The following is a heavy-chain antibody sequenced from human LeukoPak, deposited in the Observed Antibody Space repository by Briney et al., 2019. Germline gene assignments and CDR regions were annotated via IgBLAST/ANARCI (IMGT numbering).Heavy chain of an antibody. V-gene: IGHV4-39*07. J-gene: IGHJ4*02. CDR3: ARGQWLRGVFDY. CDR2: IYYSGSP. Sequence: SETLSLTCTVSGGSISSSSYYWGWIRQPPGKGLEWIGSIYYSGSPYYNPSLKSRVTISVDTSKNQFSLKLSSVTAADTAVYYCARGQWLRGVFDYWGQGTLVTVSS. D-gene: IGHD5-12*01. CDR1: GGSISSSSYY.